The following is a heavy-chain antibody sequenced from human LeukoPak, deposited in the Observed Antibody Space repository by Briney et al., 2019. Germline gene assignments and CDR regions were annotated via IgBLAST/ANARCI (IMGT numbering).Heavy chain of an antibody. Sequence: GGSLRLSCAASGFTFSSYEMNWVRQAPGKGLEWVSYLNSSGSSIYYADSVKGRFTISRDNAKNSLYLQMNSLRAEDTAVYYCARGNYDSSGYPSYFDYWGQGTLVTVSS. D-gene: IGHD3-22*01. J-gene: IGHJ4*02. CDR1: GFTFSSYE. CDR3: ARGNYDSSGYPSYFDY. V-gene: IGHV3-48*03. CDR2: LNSSGSSI.